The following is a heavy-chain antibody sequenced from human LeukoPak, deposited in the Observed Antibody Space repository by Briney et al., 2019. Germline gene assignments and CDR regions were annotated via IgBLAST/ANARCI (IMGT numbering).Heavy chain of an antibody. D-gene: IGHD4-17*01. V-gene: IGHV1-69*13. CDR3: ARGDAIYGDTFSHFDY. CDR2: IIPIFGTA. CDR1: SYTFTNFG. Sequence: SVKVSCKASSYTFTNFGISWVRQAPGQGLEWMGGIIPIFGTANYAQKFQGRVTITADESTSTAYMELSSLRSEDTAVYYCARGDAIYGDTFSHFDYWGQGTLVTVSS. J-gene: IGHJ4*02.